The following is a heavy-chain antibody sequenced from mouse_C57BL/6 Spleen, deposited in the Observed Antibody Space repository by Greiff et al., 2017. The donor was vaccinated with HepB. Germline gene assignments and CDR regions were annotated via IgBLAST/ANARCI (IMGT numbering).Heavy chain of an antibody. CDR1: GYAFSSSW. V-gene: IGHV1-82*01. CDR3: ARSHYGSSPFDY. J-gene: IGHJ2*01. CDR2: IYPGDGDT. D-gene: IGHD1-1*01. Sequence: VQLQQSGPELVKPGASVKISCKASGYAFSSSWMNWVKQRPGKGLEWIGRIYPGDGDTNYNGKFKGKATLTADKSSSTAYMQLSSLTSEDSAVYFGARSHYGSSPFDYWGQGTTLTVSS.